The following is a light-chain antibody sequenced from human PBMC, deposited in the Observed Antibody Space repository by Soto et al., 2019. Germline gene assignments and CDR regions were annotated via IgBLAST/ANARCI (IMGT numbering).Light chain of an antibody. CDR2: AAC. CDR1: RALSTN. V-gene: IGKV1-9*01. J-gene: IGKJ1*01. CDR3: QHLTGYPQT. Sequence: DIQLTQSPSFLSASVGYRVTIPCRASRALSTNLAWYQQERGKAPKRLIYAACTLQSGFPSRFSGIGSGTRLTLTTRGLQPEDFATYYCQHLTGYPQTFGQGTKV.